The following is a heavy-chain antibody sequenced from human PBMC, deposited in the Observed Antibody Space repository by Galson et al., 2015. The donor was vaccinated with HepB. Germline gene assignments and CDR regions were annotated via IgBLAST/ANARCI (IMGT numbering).Heavy chain of an antibody. Sequence: SLRLSCAASGFIVDGSGMSWVRQAPGKGLEWVSGISASGGKKYYADSLEGRFTMSRDKSQNTVYLQMNSLRVDDSALYYCTRDSGWESAYWGQGTLVTVSS. J-gene: IGHJ4*02. CDR1: GFIVDGSG. V-gene: IGHV3-23*01. CDR2: ISASGGKK. CDR3: TRDSGWESAY. D-gene: IGHD3-10*01.